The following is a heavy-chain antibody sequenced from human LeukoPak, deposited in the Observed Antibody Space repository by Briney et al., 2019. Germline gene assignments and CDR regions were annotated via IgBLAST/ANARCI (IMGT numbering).Heavy chain of an antibody. V-gene: IGHV3-48*01. CDR3: ARGFNSYCGGDCYSPGY. CDR2: ISGSTTAT. CDR1: GFSFSNSS. Sequence: GGSLRLSCAASGFSFSNSSMNWVRQSPGKGLEWVSYISGSTTATYYADSVRGRFTISRDNVKKSLYLQMNSLRADDTAVFYCARGFNSYCGGDCYSPGYWGQGTLVTVSS. D-gene: IGHD2-21*02. J-gene: IGHJ4*02.